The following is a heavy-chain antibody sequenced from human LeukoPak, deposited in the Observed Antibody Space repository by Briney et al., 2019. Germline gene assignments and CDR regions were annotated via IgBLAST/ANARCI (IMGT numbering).Heavy chain of an antibody. Sequence: ASVKVSCKASGYTFTDYYMHWVRQAPGQGLEWMGRTNPNSGGTSSARKFQGRVTVTRDTSISTVYMELSRLTSDDTAVYYCARSPSGWYGDYWGQGTLVTVSS. V-gene: IGHV1-2*06. J-gene: IGHJ4*02. CDR3: ARSPSGWYGDY. CDR1: GYTFTDYY. D-gene: IGHD6-19*01. CDR2: TNPNSGGT.